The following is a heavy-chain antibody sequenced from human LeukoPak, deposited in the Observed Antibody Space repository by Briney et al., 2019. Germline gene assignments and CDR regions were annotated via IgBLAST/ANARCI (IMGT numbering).Heavy chain of an antibody. Sequence: SETLSLTCTVSGYPISSGYYWGWIRQPPGKGLEWIGSIYHSGSTYYNPSLKSRVTISVDTSKNQFSLKLSSVTAADTAVYYCARGPGIVGATPTDYWGQGTLVTVSS. CDR1: GYPISSGYY. CDR2: IYHSGST. V-gene: IGHV4-38-2*02. D-gene: IGHD1-26*01. CDR3: ARGPGIVGATPTDY. J-gene: IGHJ4*02.